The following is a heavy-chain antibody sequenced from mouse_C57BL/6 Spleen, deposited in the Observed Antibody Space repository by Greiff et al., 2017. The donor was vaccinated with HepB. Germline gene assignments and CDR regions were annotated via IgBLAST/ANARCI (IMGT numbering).Heavy chain of an antibody. CDR3: ARGDDGYYLYYFDY. D-gene: IGHD2-3*01. CDR2: IYPGSGST. V-gene: IGHV1-55*01. Sequence: VQLQQPGAELVKPGASVKMSCKASGYTFTSYWITWVKQRPGQGLEWIGDIYPGSGSTNYNEKFKSKATLTVDTSSSTAYMQLSSLTSEDYAVYYCARGDDGYYLYYFDYWGQGTTLTVSS. J-gene: IGHJ2*01. CDR1: GYTFTSYW.